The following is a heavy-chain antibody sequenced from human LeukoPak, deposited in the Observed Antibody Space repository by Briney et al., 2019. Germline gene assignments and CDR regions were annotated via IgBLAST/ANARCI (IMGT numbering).Heavy chain of an antibody. J-gene: IGHJ4*02. V-gene: IGHV3-23*01. CDR2: IGASGGST. CDR1: GFTFSTYA. D-gene: IGHD6-19*01. Sequence: GGSLRLSCAASGFTFSTYAMSWVRQAPGKGLEWVSAIGASGGSTHYADSVKGRFTISRDNSKNTLYLQMNSLRAEDTAVYYCAKKVSGGWYSFDFWGQGTLVTVSS. CDR3: AKKVSGGWYSFDF.